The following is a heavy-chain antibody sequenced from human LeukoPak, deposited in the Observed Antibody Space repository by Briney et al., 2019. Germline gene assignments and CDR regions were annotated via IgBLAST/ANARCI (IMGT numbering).Heavy chain of an antibody. CDR1: GXTFSSYS. CDR2: ISVSSSYK. CDR3: ARDLVNTGMVGFDY. Sequence: PGGSLRLSCAASGXTFSSYSMNWVRQAPGMGLEWVSSISVSSSYKHYADSVKGRFTISRDNAKNSLYLQMNSLRAEDTAVYYCARDLVNTGMVGFDYWGQGTLVTVSS. V-gene: IGHV3-21*01. D-gene: IGHD5-18*01. J-gene: IGHJ4*02.